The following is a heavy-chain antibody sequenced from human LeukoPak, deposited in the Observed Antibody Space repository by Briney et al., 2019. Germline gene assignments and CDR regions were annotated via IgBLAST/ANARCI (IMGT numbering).Heavy chain of an antibody. V-gene: IGHV4-59*01. CDR2: IYYSGTT. D-gene: IGHD3-16*02. Sequence: SETLSLTCTVSGGSISSYYWNWIRQPPGKGLEWVGFIYYSGTTNYNPSLKSRVTISVDTSKNQFSLKLSSVTAADTAVYYCARGGSYVWGSYRLKSWFDPWGQGTLVTVSS. CDR3: ARGGSYVWGSYRLKSWFDP. CDR1: GGSISSYY. J-gene: IGHJ5*02.